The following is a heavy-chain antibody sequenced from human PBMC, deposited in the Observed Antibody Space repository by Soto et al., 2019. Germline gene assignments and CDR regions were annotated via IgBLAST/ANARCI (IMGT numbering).Heavy chain of an antibody. CDR2: ISSSGSTI. V-gene: IGHV3-11*01. CDR1: GFTFIDYY. Sequence: WGSLRLSCAASGFTFIDYYIIWIRQAPFKGLEWVSYISSSGSTIYYADSVKGRFTISRDNAKNSLYLQMNSLRAEDTAVYYCARLPGEKAFDYWGQGTLVTVSS. D-gene: IGHD1-26*01. J-gene: IGHJ4*02. CDR3: ARLPGEKAFDY.